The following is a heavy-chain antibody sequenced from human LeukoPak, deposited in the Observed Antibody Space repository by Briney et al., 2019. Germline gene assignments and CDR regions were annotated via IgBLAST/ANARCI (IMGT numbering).Heavy chain of an antibody. CDR3: ARGRRYCCSTSCYNWFDP. D-gene: IGHD2-2*01. Sequence: ASVKVSCKASGYTFTSYGISWVRQAPGQGLEWMGWISAYNGNTNYAQKLQGRVTMTTDTSTSTAYMELRSLRSDDTAVYYCARGRRYCCSTSCYNWFDPWGQGTLVTVSS. J-gene: IGHJ5*02. V-gene: IGHV1-18*01. CDR1: GYTFTSYG. CDR2: ISAYNGNT.